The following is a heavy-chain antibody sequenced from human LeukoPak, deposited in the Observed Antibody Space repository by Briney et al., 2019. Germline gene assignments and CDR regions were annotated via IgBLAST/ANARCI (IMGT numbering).Heavy chain of an antibody. CDR1: GDSVSSTTAA. Sequence: SQTLSLTCAISGDSVSSTTAAWNWIRQSPSRGLEWLGRTYYRSKWSNDYAVSVKSRIIINPDTSQNQFSLQLISLTPEDTAVYFCARAPIGGWYFDLWGRGTLVTVSS. J-gene: IGHJ2*01. CDR2: TYYRSKWSN. D-gene: IGHD2-15*01. V-gene: IGHV6-1*01. CDR3: ARAPIGGWYFDL.